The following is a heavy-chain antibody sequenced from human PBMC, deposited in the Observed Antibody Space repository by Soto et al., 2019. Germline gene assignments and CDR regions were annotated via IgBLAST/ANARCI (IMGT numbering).Heavy chain of an antibody. CDR3: AKDARSCTSGVCLNNGVDP. J-gene: IGHJ5*02. CDR1: GFTFSTYG. CDR2: ISYDGNNK. D-gene: IGHD2-8*01. V-gene: IGHV3-30*18. Sequence: QVQLVESGGGVVQPGRSLRLSCAASGFTFSTYGMHWVRQAPGKGLEWVAVISYDGNNKYYADSVKGRFTISRDDSKNTVYLEMNSLRNEDTAVYSCAKDARSCTSGVCLNNGVDPWGQGTRVTVSS.